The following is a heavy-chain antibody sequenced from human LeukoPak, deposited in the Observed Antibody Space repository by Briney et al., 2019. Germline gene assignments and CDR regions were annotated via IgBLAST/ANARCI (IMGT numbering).Heavy chain of an antibody. CDR2: INSDGSWT. J-gene: IGHJ4*02. Sequence: GGSLRLSCAASGNSWMHWVRQAPGKGLVWVSHINSDGSWTSYADSVKGRFTISKDNAKNTVYLQMNSLRAEDTAVYYCVSFYETYWGRGTLVTVSS. V-gene: IGHV3-74*01. CDR3: VSFYETY. D-gene: IGHD2/OR15-2a*01. CDR1: GNSW.